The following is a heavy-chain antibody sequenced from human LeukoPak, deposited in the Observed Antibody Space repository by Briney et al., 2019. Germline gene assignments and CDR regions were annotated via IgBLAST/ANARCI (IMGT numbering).Heavy chain of an antibody. CDR3: AKYLTRYCSSTSCYLGDAFDI. J-gene: IGHJ3*02. D-gene: IGHD2-2*01. Sequence: GGSLRLSCAASGFTFSSYAMSWVRQAPGKGLEWVSAISGSGGSTYYADSVKGQFTISRDNSKNTMYLQMNSLRAEDTAVYYCAKYLTRYCSSTSCYLGDAFDIWGQGTMVTVSS. CDR2: ISGSGGST. V-gene: IGHV3-23*01. CDR1: GFTFSSYA.